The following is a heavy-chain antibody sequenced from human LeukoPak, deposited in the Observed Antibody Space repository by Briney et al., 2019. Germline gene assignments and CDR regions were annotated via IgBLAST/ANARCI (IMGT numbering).Heavy chain of an antibody. V-gene: IGHV3-7*01. CDR2: MKQDGSEK. J-gene: IGHJ4*02. CDR3: ARDGRYDFWSGYPLDY. D-gene: IGHD3-3*01. CDR1: GFIFSNYA. Sequence: GGSLILSCAASGFIFSNYAMSWVRQAPGKGLEWVANMKQDGSEKYYVDSVKGRFTISRDNAKNSLYLQMNSLRAEDTAVYYCARDGRYDFWSGYPLDYWGQGTLVTVSS.